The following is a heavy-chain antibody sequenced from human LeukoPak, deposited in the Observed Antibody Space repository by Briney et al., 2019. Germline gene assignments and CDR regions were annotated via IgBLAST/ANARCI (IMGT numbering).Heavy chain of an antibody. V-gene: IGHV3-48*03. CDR1: GFTFSSYE. Sequence: PGGSLRLSCAASGFTFSSYEMNWVRQAPGKGLVWVSYISNSGITIYYADSVEGRFTISRDNAKNSLYLQMNSLRAEDTAVYYCARVVTGYWGQGTLVTVPS. CDR2: ISNSGITI. J-gene: IGHJ4*02. D-gene: IGHD1-14*01. CDR3: ARVVTGY.